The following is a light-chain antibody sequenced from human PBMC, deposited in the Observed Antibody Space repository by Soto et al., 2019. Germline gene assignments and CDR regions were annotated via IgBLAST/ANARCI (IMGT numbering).Light chain of an antibody. CDR3: QSYVSLNLV. CDR1: SGSIASNY. Sequence: NFMLTRPHSESGSPGKTVTVSCTGSSGSIASNYVQWYQQRPGSAPTVVIYADDQRPSGVPDRFSGSIDRSSNSASLTISGLKTEDEADYYCQSYVSLNLVFGTGTKVTVL. CDR2: ADD. J-gene: IGLJ1*01. V-gene: IGLV6-57*02.